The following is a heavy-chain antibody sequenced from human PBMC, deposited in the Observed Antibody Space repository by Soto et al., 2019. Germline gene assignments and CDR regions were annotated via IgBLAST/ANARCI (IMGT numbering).Heavy chain of an antibody. V-gene: IGHV3-13*05. CDR2: IGTAGDP. Sequence: GGSLGLSCAASGFTFSSYDMHWVRQATGKGLEWVSAIGTAGDPYYPGSVKGRFTISRENAKNSLYLQMNSLRAGDTAVYYCARETRYYYDSSGYYYAYFDYWGQGTLVTVSS. J-gene: IGHJ4*02. CDR3: ARETRYYYDSSGYYYAYFDY. CDR1: GFTFSSYD. D-gene: IGHD3-22*01.